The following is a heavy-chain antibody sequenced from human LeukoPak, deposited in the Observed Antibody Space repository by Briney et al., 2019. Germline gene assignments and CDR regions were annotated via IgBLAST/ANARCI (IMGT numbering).Heavy chain of an antibody. Sequence: PGGSLRLSCAVFEFPFSDSWMYWVRQAPGKGLEGVANIKKDGSGISYVDSVQGRFIISRDNVKNSLYLQMNSLRVEDTAVYFCAGGNSMNVWGKGTAVTVSS. CDR2: IKKDGSGI. D-gene: IGHD1/OR15-1a*01. CDR1: EFPFSDSW. CDR3: AGGNSMNV. V-gene: IGHV3-7*03. J-gene: IGHJ6*04.